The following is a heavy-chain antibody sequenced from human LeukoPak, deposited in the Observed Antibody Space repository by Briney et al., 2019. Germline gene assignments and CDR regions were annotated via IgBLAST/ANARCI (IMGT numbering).Heavy chain of an antibody. CDR1: GGSIISGSYY. CDR2: IYSSGTT. CDR3: ARGLLGNHDAFDI. J-gene: IGHJ3*02. D-gene: IGHD7-27*01. Sequence: SETLSLTCTVSGGSIISGSYYWSWIRQPAGKGLEWIGRIYSSGTTNYNPSLNSRVTISLDTSKNQFSLKLSSVTAADTAIYYCARGLLGNHDAFDIWGQGTMVTVSS. V-gene: IGHV4-61*02.